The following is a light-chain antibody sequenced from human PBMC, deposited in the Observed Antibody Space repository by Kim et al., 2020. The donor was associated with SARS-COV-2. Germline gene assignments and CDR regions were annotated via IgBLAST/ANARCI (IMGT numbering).Light chain of an antibody. CDR3: NSRDSNSNHVV. CDR1: SLRGYY. J-gene: IGLJ3*02. Sequence: AWGPTVKNTCQDDSLRGYYASWYQQKPGQAPVVVIYAKNNRPLGIPDRFSGSSSGNSASLTITGAQAEDEADYYCNSRDSNSNHVVFGGGTQLTVL. V-gene: IGLV3-19*01. CDR2: AKN.